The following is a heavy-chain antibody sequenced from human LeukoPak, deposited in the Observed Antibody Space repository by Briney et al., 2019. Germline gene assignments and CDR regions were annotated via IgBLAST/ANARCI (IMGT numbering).Heavy chain of an antibody. Sequence: PSETLSLTCTVSGGSISGSSYYWGWIRQPPGKGLEWIGSIYYSGSTYYNPSLKSRVTISVDTSKNQFSLKLSSVTAADTAVYYCARHGVAVATMTTLDYWGQGTLVTVSS. V-gene: IGHV4-39*01. D-gene: IGHD6-19*01. CDR3: ARHGVAVATMTTLDY. CDR1: GGSISGSSYY. CDR2: IYYSGST. J-gene: IGHJ4*02.